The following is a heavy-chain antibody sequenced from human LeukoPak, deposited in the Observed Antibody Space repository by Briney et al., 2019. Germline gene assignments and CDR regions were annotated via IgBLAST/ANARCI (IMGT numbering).Heavy chain of an antibody. V-gene: IGHV4-39*07. Sequence: PSETLSLTCTVSGDSISSSAYFWAWLRQPPGKGLEWIGTISYSGSTYYNPSLTSPVTISVDTSKNQFSLKVNSVTAADAAVYYCARRVPDYYYFDYWGQGTLVTVSS. CDR2: ISYSGST. D-gene: IGHD3-9*01. J-gene: IGHJ4*02. CDR3: ARRVPDYYYFDY. CDR1: GDSISSSAYF.